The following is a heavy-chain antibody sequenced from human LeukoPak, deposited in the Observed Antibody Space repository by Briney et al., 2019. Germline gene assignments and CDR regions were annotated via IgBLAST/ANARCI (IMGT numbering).Heavy chain of an antibody. V-gene: IGHV3-15*01. CDR1: GFRFSDAW. CDR3: TTRPPPYGDYPLDY. J-gene: IGHJ4*02. Sequence: GEALRHSCAASGFRFSDAWMTSVRQAPDKGLEWDGRIKSKTDRGIIGYAAPVRGRLIISRDDPKNTLYLQMNSLETDDTAVYYCTTRPPPYGDYPLDYWGQGALVTVSS. CDR2: IKSKTDRGII. D-gene: IGHD4-17*01.